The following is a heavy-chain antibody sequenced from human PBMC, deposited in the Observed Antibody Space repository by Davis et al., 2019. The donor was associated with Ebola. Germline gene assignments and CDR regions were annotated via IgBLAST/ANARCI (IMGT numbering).Heavy chain of an antibody. J-gene: IGHJ4*02. V-gene: IGHV1-18*01. D-gene: IGHD2-2*01. CDR2: ISAYNGNT. Sequence: ASVTVSCRASGYTFTSYGISWVRQAPGQGLEWMGWISAYNGNTNYAQKLQGRVTMTIDPYTSTAYMELRSLRSDDTAIYYCARGAENYCIGTSCYLSEADSWGQGTLVTVSS. CDR3: ARGAENYCIGTSCYLSEADS. CDR1: GYTFTSYG.